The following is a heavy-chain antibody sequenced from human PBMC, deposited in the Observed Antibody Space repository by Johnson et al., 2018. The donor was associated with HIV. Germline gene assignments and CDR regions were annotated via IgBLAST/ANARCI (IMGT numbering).Heavy chain of an antibody. D-gene: IGHD6-19*01. Sequence: QVQLVESGGGVLQPRRSLILSCVASRFTFSSYGMHWVRQAPGKGLEWVTIISYDGSNKYYAASVKGRFTISRDNSKNTLYLQMNSLRAEDTAVYYCARDNGAVAGPEGAFDIWGQGTMVTVSS. J-gene: IGHJ3*02. CDR2: ISYDGSNK. CDR1: RFTFSSYG. CDR3: ARDNGAVAGPEGAFDI. V-gene: IGHV3-30*03.